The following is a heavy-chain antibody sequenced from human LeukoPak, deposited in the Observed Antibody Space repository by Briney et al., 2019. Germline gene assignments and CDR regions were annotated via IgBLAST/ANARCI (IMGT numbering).Heavy chain of an antibody. J-gene: IGHJ4*02. D-gene: IGHD3-9*01. CDR2: INTNTGNP. Sequence: ASVKVSCKASGYTFTSYAMNWVRQAPGQGLEWMGWINTNTGNPTYAQGFTGRFVFSLDTSVSTAYLQISSLKAEDTAVYYCARACMVLRYFDWLSPSNWGQGTLVTVSS. V-gene: IGHV7-4-1*02. CDR1: GYTFTSYA. CDR3: ARACMVLRYFDWLSPSN.